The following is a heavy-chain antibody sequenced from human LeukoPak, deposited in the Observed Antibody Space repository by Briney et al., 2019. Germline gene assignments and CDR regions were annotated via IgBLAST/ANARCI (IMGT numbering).Heavy chain of an antibody. Sequence: SETLSLTCTVSGGSISSISYYWGWIRQPPGKGLEWIGSMYHNGSTYYNPSLKSRVTISVDTSKNQFSLKLSSVTAADTAVYYCARTRNYAFDYWGQGTLVTVSS. CDR1: GGSISSISYY. D-gene: IGHD1-7*01. J-gene: IGHJ4*02. CDR3: ARTRNYAFDY. V-gene: IGHV4-39*01. CDR2: MYHNGST.